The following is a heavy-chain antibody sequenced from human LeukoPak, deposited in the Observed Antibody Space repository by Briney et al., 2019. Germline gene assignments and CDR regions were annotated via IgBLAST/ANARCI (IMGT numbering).Heavy chain of an antibody. CDR2: IIPIFGTA. D-gene: IGHD2-2*02. Sequence: VASVKVSCKASGGTFSSYAISWVRQAPGQGLGWMGGIIPIFGTANYAQKFQGRVTITADESTSTAYMELSSLRSEDTAVYYCARLAPLGYCSSTSCYTSWFDPWGQGTLVTVSS. CDR3: ARLAPLGYCSSTSCYTSWFDP. CDR1: GGTFSSYA. J-gene: IGHJ5*02. V-gene: IGHV1-69*13.